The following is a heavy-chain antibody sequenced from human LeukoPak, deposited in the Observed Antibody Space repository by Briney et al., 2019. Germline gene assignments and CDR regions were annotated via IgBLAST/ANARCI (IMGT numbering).Heavy chain of an antibody. D-gene: IGHD6-19*01. CDR3: ARGWYSGGWHDY. V-gene: IGHV1-46*01. CDR1: GYTFTTYF. CDR2: INPSGGST. J-gene: IGHJ4*02. Sequence: ASVKVSCKASGYTFTTYFMHWVRQAPGQGLEWMGIINPSGGSTTYAQKFQGRVTMTRDTSTSTVYMDLSSLRSEDTAVYYCARGWYSGGWHDYWGQGTLVTVSS.